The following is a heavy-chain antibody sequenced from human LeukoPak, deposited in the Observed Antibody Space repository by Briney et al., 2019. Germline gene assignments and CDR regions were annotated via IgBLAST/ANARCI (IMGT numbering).Heavy chain of an antibody. V-gene: IGHV3-30*18. CDR1: GFTFSTYG. CDR3: AKDLERYSSGGRGSLDY. J-gene: IGHJ4*02. CDR2: ISDAGSNT. Sequence: GRSLRLSCAASGFTFSTYGMHWVRQAPGKGLEWVAVISDAGSNTYYADSVKGRFTISRDNSKNTLYLQMNSLRPEDTAVYYCAKDLERYSSGGRGSLDYWGQGALVTVSS. D-gene: IGHD3-16*01.